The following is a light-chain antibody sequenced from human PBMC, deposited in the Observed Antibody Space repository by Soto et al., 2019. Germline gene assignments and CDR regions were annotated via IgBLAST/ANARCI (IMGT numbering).Light chain of an antibody. CDR3: SSYTSGSTYV. J-gene: IGLJ1*01. V-gene: IGLV2-14*01. CDR1: SSDAGAYNY. CDR2: EVN. Sequence: QSALTQPASVSGSPGQSITISCTGTSSDAGAYNYVSWFQQHPGKAPKLMISEVNNRPSGVSNRFSGSKSGNTASLTISGLLGEDEADYYCSSYTSGSTYVFGTGTKLTVL.